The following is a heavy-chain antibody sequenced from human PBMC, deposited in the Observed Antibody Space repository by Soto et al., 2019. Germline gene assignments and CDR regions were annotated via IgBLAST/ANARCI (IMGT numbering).Heavy chain of an antibody. V-gene: IGHV3-11*01. CDR3: ARGQYYYDGSGYRGLGS. D-gene: IGHD3-22*01. Sequence: QVQLVESGGGLVKPGGSLRLSCAASGFNFRDYYMSWIRQAPGKGLEWVSYISDSYSVIYYADSVEGRFTLSRDNAKNSRYLQMNSLRADAPAVYYCARGQYYYDGSGYRGLGSWGQGTLVTVSS. CDR1: GFNFRDYY. CDR2: ISDSYSVI. J-gene: IGHJ5*02.